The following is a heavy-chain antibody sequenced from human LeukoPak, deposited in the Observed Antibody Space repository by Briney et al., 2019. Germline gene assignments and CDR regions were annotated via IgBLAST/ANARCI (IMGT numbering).Heavy chain of an antibody. V-gene: IGHV1-8*01. CDR1: GYTFTSYH. D-gene: IGHD2-2*02. J-gene: IGHJ5*02. Sequence: ASVKVSCKASGYTFTSYHINWVRQATGQGLEWMGWMNPNSGNTGYAQKFQGRVTMTRNTSISTAYMELSSLRSEDTAVYYCARGTRYCSSTSCYRGENWFDPWGQGTLVTVSS. CDR3: ARGTRYCSSTSCYRGENWFDP. CDR2: MNPNSGNT.